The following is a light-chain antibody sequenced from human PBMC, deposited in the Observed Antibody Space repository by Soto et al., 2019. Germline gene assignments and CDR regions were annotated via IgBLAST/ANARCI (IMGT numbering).Light chain of an antibody. CDR2: GAS. CDR1: QSVSGN. CDR3: QQYNNWPPT. J-gene: IGKJ1*01. Sequence: EIVMTQSPATLSVSPGERATLSCRASQSVSGNLAWYQQKPGQAPRLLIYGASTRATGIPSRFIGSGSGTKLSXXISXXQSXXFSVYYCQQYNNWPPTFGQGTKVEIK. V-gene: IGKV3D-15*01.